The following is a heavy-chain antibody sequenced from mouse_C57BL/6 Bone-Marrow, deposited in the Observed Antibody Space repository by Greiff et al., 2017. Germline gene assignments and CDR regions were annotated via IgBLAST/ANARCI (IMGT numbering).Heavy chain of an antibody. CDR2: SRNKANDYTT. D-gene: IGHD1-1*01. Sequence: EVKVVESGGGLVQSGRSLRLSCATSGFTFSDFYMEWVRQAPGKGLEWIAASRNKANDYTTEYSASVKGRFIVSRDTSQSILYLQMNALRAEDTAIYYCARDDYYGSSSNYFDYWGQGTTLTVSS. V-gene: IGHV7-1*01. J-gene: IGHJ2*01. CDR1: GFTFSDFY. CDR3: ARDDYYGSSSNYFDY.